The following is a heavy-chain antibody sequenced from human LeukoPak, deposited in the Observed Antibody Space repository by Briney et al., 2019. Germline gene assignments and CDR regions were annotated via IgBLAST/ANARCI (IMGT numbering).Heavy chain of an antibody. D-gene: IGHD3-22*01. V-gene: IGHV3-23*01. CDR2: FTRNDETT. CDR3: AKVKVVGYSTFDY. CDR1: GFTFSNSA. J-gene: IGHJ4*02. Sequence: GGSLRLSCATSGFTFSNSAMSWVRQAPGKGLEWVSGFTRNDETTSYADSVKGRFTISRDNSRDTLYLQMNSLTAEDTAVYYCAKVKVVGYSTFDYWGQGTLVTVSP.